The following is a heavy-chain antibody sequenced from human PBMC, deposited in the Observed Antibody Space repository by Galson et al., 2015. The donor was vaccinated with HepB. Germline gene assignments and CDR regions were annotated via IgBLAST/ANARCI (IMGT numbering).Heavy chain of an antibody. CDR2: ISGSGGST. CDR3: AKVPRGCSSWYLCY. J-gene: IGHJ4*02. CDR1: GFTFSDYY. D-gene: IGHD6-13*01. Sequence: SLRLSCAASGFTFSDYYMSWVRQAPGKGLEWVSAISGSGGSTYYADTVKGRFTISRDNSKNTLYLQMNSLRAEDTAVYYCAKVPRGCSSWYLCYWGQGTLVTVSS. V-gene: IGHV3-23*01.